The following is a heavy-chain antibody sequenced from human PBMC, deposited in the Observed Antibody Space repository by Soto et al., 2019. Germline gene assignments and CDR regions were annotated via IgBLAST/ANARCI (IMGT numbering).Heavy chain of an antibody. Sequence: PSETLSLTCTVSGGSISSGGYYWSWIRQHPGKGLEWIGYIYYSGSTYYNPSLKSRVTISVDTSKNQFSLKLSSVTAADTAVYYCARAPLSGYCSSTSCYEYLVTSFDPWGQGTLVTVSS. J-gene: IGHJ5*02. CDR3: ARAPLSGYCSSTSCYEYLVTSFDP. CDR1: GGSISSGGYY. D-gene: IGHD2-2*01. CDR2: IYYSGST. V-gene: IGHV4-31*03.